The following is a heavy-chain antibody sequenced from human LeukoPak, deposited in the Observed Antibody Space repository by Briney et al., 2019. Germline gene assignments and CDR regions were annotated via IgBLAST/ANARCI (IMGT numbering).Heavy chain of an antibody. V-gene: IGHV3-48*02. D-gene: IGHD6-13*01. CDR3: ARDYGYSSSFDY. CDR2: ISGGSSTI. CDR1: GFTFSSSS. Sequence: GGSLRLSCAAFGFTFSSSSMNWVRQALGKGLEWVSYISGGSSTIHYADSVKGRFTISRDNAKNSLYLQMNSLRDEDTALYYCARDYGYSSSFDYWGQGTLVTVSS. J-gene: IGHJ4*02.